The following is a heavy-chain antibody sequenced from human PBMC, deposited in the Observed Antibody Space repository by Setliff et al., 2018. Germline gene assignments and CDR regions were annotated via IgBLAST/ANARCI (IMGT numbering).Heavy chain of an antibody. CDR2: INHSGST. V-gene: IGHV4-34*01. Sequence: SETLSLTCAAYGGTFSDYYWTWIRQPPGKGLEWIGEINHSGSTNYNPSVKSRVTISVDKSKNQFSLSLRSVTAADTAVYYCARTGTYRYFDYWGQGTQVTVSS. J-gene: IGHJ4*02. CDR3: ARTGTYRYFDY. D-gene: IGHD1-1*01. CDR1: GGTFSDYY.